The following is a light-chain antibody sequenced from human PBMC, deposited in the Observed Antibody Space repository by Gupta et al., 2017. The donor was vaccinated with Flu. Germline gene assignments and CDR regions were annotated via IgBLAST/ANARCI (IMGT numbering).Light chain of an antibody. J-gene: IGKJ1*01. CDR2: KAS. CDR1: QSISSW. CDR3: QQYNDYAWT. Sequence: ITCRASQSISSWLAWYQQKPGKAPKLLIYKASNLESGVPSRFSGSGSGTEFTLTISSLQPADFATYYCQQYNDYAWTFGQGTRVEIK. V-gene: IGKV1-5*03.